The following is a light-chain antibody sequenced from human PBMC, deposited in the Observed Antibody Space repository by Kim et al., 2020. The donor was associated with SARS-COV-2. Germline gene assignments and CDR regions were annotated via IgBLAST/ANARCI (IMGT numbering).Light chain of an antibody. V-gene: IGKV1-39*01. CDR2: SAS. CDR1: QTVTTY. Sequence: ASFGERVPITCRASQTVTTYLNWYQHKPGQAPRLLIYSASTLQSGVPASFRGSGSGTEFILTVSSLQPEDSATYYCQQSYTIPWTFGPGTKVDIK. J-gene: IGKJ1*01. CDR3: QQSYTIPWT.